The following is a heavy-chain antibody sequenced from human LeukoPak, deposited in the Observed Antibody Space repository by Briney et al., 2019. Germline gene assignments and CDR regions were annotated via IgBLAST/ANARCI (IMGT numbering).Heavy chain of an antibody. CDR1: GFTFSSYA. D-gene: IGHD2-2*01. CDR2: ISGSGGST. V-gene: IGHV3-23*01. CDR3: AKDGRSTSWYYMDV. J-gene: IGHJ6*03. Sequence: GGSLRLSCAASGFTFSSYAMSWVRQAPGKGLEWVSAISGSGGSTYYADSVKGRFTISRDNSKNTLYLQMNSLRAEDTAVYYCAKDGRSTSWYYMDVWGKGTTVTVSS.